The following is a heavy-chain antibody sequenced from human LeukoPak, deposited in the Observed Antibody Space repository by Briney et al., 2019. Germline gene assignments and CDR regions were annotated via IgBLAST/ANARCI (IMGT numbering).Heavy chain of an antibody. CDR2: IYSGGGT. Sequence: VGSLRLSCAASGFTVSSNYMSWVRQAPGKGLEWGSVIYSGGGTDYADSVKGRFTISRDNSKNTLYLQMNSLRAEDTAVYYCARAVGVTAIHNAFDIWGQGTMVTVSS. CDR1: GFTVSSNY. V-gene: IGHV3-66*02. J-gene: IGHJ3*02. D-gene: IGHD2-21*02. CDR3: ARAVGVTAIHNAFDI.